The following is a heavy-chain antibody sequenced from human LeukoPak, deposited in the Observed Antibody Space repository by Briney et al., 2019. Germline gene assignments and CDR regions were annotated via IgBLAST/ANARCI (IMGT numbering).Heavy chain of an antibody. CDR1: GYTFTTYG. V-gene: IGHV1-18*01. CDR3: ARSDYDYVWGTYRQSYFDY. CDR2: ISDYSGNT. D-gene: IGHD3-16*02. Sequence: ASVSVSYKASGYTFTTYGISWVRQAPGQGREGMGCISDYSGNTTYPQNLQDRLTITTDTSTSTAYMELRSLLSDDTALYYCARSDYDYVWGTYRQSYFDYWGQGTLVTVSS. J-gene: IGHJ4*02.